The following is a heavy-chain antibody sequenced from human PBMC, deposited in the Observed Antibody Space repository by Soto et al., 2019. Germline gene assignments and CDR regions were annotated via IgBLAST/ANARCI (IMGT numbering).Heavy chain of an antibody. J-gene: IGHJ1*01. Sequence: PSETLSLTCTVSGGSISSYYWSWIRQPPGKGLEWVGYIYYSGSTNYNPSLKSRVTISVDTSKNQFSLKLSSVTAADTAVYYCARGVEYSSGWYGNFQHWGQGTLVTVSS. CDR1: GGSISSYY. CDR2: IYYSGST. CDR3: ARGVEYSSGWYGNFQH. D-gene: IGHD6-19*01. V-gene: IGHV4-59*01.